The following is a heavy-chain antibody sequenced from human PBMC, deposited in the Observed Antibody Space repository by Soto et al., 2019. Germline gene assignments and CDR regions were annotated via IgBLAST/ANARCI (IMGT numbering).Heavy chain of an antibody. CDR3: ARGLQDIVVVPAAYNWFDP. V-gene: IGHV4-30-4*01. Sequence: TLSLTCTVSGGSFSSGDYYWSWIRQPPGKGLEWIGYIYYSGSTYYNPSLKSRVTISVDTSKNQFCLKLSSVTAADTAVYYCARGLQDIVVVPAAYNWFDPWGQGTLVTVSS. J-gene: IGHJ5*02. D-gene: IGHD2-2*01. CDR1: GGSFSSGDYY. CDR2: IYYSGST.